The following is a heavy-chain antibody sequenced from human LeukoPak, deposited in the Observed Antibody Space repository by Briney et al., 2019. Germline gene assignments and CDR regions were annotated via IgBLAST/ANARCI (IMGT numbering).Heavy chain of an antibody. J-gene: IGHJ6*02. Sequence: GESLKISCKGSGYSFTSYWIGLGRQMPGKGVGLMGIIYPGDSDTRYSPSFQGQVTISADKSISTAFLQWSSLKASDTAKYNCVVATVRGTNYYYVVDVWGQGTTVTVSS. CDR1: GYSFTSYW. CDR2: IYPGDSDT. D-gene: IGHD1-7*01. V-gene: IGHV5-51*01. CDR3: VVATVRGTNYYYVVDV.